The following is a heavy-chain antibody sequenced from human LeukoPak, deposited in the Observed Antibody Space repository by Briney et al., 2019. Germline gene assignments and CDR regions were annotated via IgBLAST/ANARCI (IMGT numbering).Heavy chain of an antibody. D-gene: IGHD3-3*01. V-gene: IGHV3-66*02. CDR2: IYSGGDT. CDR1: GFTVSSDY. J-gene: IGHJ4*02. CDR3: ARDRHSTIFGG. Sequence: PGGSLRLSCAASGFTVSSDYMSWVRQAPGKGLEWVSIIYSGGDTYYADSVKGRFTISRDNSKNTLYLQMNSLGAEDTAVYYCARDRHSTIFGGWGQGTLVTVSS.